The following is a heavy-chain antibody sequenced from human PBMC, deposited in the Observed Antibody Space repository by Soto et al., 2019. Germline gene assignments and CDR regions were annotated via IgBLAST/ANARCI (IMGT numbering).Heavy chain of an antibody. J-gene: IGHJ4*02. CDR1: GFTVSSAY. Sequence: EVQLVETGGGLIQPGGSLRLSCAASGFTVSSAYMSWVRQAPGKGLEWVSVIYSGGSTYYADSLKGRFTISRDNSKNTLNLQMNSLRAEDTAVYYCARGGFAPFDYWGQGTMDTVSS. V-gene: IGHV3-53*02. CDR3: ARGGFAPFDY. CDR2: IYSGGST.